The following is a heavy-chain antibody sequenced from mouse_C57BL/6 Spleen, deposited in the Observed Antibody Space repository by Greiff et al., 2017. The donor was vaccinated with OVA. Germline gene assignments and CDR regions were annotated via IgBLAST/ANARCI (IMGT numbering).Heavy chain of an antibody. CDR3: ARDPDYDYDGWDYAMDY. J-gene: IGHJ4*01. Sequence: EVHLVESGGGLVKPGGSLKLSCAASGFTFSSYAMSWVRQTPEKRLEWVATISDGGSYTYSPANVKGRFTISRDNAKNNLYLQMSHLKSEDTAMYYCARDPDYDYDGWDYAMDYWGQGTSVTVSS. CDR2: ISDGGSYT. V-gene: IGHV5-4*01. D-gene: IGHD2-4*01. CDR1: GFTFSSYA.